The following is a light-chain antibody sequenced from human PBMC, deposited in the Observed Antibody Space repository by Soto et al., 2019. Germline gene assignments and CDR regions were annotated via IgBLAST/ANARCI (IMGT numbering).Light chain of an antibody. Sequence: QSALTQPRSVSGSPGQSVTISCTRASSYVGGYRFGSWYQQHPGKAPKIMMDYADKRPSGVADRLSGCKSGNPASLTISGVHAEDEADYVCRSDAGGFTLVFGGGTKVTVL. V-gene: IGLV2-11*01. J-gene: IGLJ3*02. CDR3: RSDAGGFTLV. CDR1: SSYVGGYRF. CDR2: YAD.